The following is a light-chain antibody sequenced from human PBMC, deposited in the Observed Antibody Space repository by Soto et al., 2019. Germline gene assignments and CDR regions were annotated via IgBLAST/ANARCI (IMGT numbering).Light chain of an antibody. V-gene: IGLV2-14*03. J-gene: IGLJ1*01. CDR2: GVS. Sequence: QSVVNQPASVSGCPGQSITISCTGTSNDVCGYNYVSWYQHHPGKAPKLMIYGVSNRPSGVSNRFSGSKSGNTASLTISGLQPEDEADYYCSSYTTSNTRQIVFGTGTKVTVL. CDR3: SSYTTSNTRQIV. CDR1: SNDVCGYNY.